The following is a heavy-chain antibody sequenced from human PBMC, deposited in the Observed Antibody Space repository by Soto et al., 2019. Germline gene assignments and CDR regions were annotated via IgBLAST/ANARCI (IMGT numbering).Heavy chain of an antibody. CDR3: ATGQDFGDYHD. CDR2: IDRFGSSI. V-gene: IGHV3-21*01. J-gene: IGHJ4*02. CDR1: GFTFSIYN. Sequence: EVQLVESGGGRVQPGGSLRLSCAASGFTFSIYNMDWVRQSPERGLEWISSIDRFGSSISYADSVRGRFTVSRDNARNSLYLQMHSLRVEDTAVYYCATGQDFGDYHDWGQGTLVSVSS. D-gene: IGHD4-17*01.